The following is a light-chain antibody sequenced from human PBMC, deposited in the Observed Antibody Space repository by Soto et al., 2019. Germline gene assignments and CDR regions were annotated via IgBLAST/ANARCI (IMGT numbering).Light chain of an antibody. CDR2: GAN. J-gene: IGLJ3*02. CDR3: LLYYVDAWV. V-gene: IGLV7-43*01. Sequence: QAVVTQEPSLTVSPGGTVTLTCASSTGAVTSAYFPNWFQQKPGQAPRALIYGANNKHSWTPARFSGSLLGGKAALTLSGVQPEDEAEYYCLLYYVDAWVFGGGTQLTVL. CDR1: TGAVTSAYF.